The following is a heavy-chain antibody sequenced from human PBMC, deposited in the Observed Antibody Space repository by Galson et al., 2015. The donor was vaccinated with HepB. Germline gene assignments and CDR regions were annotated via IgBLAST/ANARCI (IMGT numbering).Heavy chain of an antibody. CDR3: ANLGTVYYVDSSGYRGTREGGY. D-gene: IGHD3-22*01. V-gene: IGHV3-23*01. CDR1: GFTFSSYA. J-gene: IGHJ4*02. CDR2: ISGSGGST. Sequence: SLRLSCAASGFTFSSYAMSWVRQAPGKGLEWVSAISGSGGSTYYADYVKGRFTISRDNSKNTLYLQMNSLRAEDTAVYYCANLGTVYYVDSSGYRGTREGGYWGQGTLVTVSS.